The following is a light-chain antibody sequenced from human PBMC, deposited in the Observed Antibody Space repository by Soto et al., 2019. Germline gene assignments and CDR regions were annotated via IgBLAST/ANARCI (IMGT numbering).Light chain of an antibody. Sequence: EVVMTQSPAILSVSPGERATLSCRASQSVNSDLAWYQQKPGQAPRLLIQGASTRATGIPARFSGSGSGTEFTLTISSLQSEDFVVYYCQQYKYWPRTFGQGTKVDIK. V-gene: IGKV3-15*01. CDR2: GAS. CDR1: QSVNSD. CDR3: QQYKYWPRT. J-gene: IGKJ1*01.